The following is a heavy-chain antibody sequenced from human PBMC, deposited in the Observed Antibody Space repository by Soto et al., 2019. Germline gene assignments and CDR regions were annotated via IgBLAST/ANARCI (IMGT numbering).Heavy chain of an antibody. CDR2: IWYDGSNK. V-gene: IGHV3-33*08. CDR3: ARDPNRSPPANYYDSSGYYSGLDV. D-gene: IGHD3-22*01. Sequence: GGSLRLSCAASGFTFSSYAMSWVRQVPGKGLEWVAVIWYDGSNKYYADSVKGRFTISRDNSKNTLYLQMNSLRAEDTAVYYCARDPNRSPPANYYDSSGYYSGLDVWGQGTMVTVSS. J-gene: IGHJ3*01. CDR1: GFTFSSYA.